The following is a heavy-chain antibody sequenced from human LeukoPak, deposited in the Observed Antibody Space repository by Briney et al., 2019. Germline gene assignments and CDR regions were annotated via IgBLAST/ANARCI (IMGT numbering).Heavy chain of an antibody. Sequence: SETLSLTCTVSGGSISSYYWSWIRQPAGKGLEWIGRIYTSGSTNYNPSLKSRVTMSVDTSKNQFSLKLSSVTAADTAVYYCARWAGSGSYYKGSYFDYWGQRTLVTVSS. D-gene: IGHD3-10*01. CDR2: IYTSGST. CDR3: ARWAGSGSYYKGSYFDY. CDR1: GGSISSYY. V-gene: IGHV4-4*07. J-gene: IGHJ4*02.